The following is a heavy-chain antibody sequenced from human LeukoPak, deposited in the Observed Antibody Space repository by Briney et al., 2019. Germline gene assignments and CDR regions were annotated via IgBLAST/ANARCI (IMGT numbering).Heavy chain of an antibody. J-gene: IGHJ5*02. CDR1: GYTFTGYY. CDR3: ARGYYYGSGSYYNWFDP. V-gene: IGHV1-2*02. CDR2: INPNSGGT. D-gene: IGHD3-10*01. Sequence: ASAKVSCKASGYTFTGYYMHWVRQAPGQGLEWMGWINPNSGGTNYAQKFQGRVTMTRDTSISTAYMELSRLRSDDTAVYYCARGYYYGSGSYYNWFDPWGQGTLVTVSS.